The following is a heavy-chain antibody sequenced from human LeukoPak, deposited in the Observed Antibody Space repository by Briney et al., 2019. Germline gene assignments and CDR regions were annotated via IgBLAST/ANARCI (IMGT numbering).Heavy chain of an antibody. J-gene: IGHJ4*02. CDR1: GYTFTSYG. CDR2: ISAYNGNT. Sequence: ASVKVSCKASGYTFTSYGISWVRQAPGQGLEWMGWISAYNGNTNYAQKLQGRVTMTTETSTRTDYMELRSLRSDDTAVYYCSRDQEWQTIRFDYWGQGTLVTVSS. D-gene: IGHD3-3*01. V-gene: IGHV1-18*01. CDR3: SRDQEWQTIRFDY.